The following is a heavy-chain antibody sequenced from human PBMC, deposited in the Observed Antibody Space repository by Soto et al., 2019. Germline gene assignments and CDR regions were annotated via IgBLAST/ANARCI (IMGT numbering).Heavy chain of an antibody. J-gene: IGHJ4*02. CDR2: INYVGKT. CDR3: ARDRYGGFDY. V-gene: IGHV4-39*02. CDR1: GGSISSDY. D-gene: IGHD3-9*01. Sequence: SETLSLTCTVSGGSISSDYWGWIRQTPGKGLEWIASINYVGKTYYSPSLKSRLAISVDTSKNQFSLRLSSVTAADTAVYYCARDRYGGFDYWGLGTLVTVSS.